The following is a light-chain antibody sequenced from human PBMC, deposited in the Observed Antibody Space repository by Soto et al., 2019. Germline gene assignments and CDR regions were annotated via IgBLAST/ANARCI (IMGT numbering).Light chain of an antibody. V-gene: IGLV2-14*01. CDR1: RDDIGAYDY. Sequence: VLTQPASVSGAPGQSITLSCAGTRDDIGAYDYVSWYQQHPGNAPKLLVYEVTNRPSGVSDRFSGSKSGNTASLTISGLQAEDEADYYCNSYTNSSAVVFGGGNKGTVL. CDR3: NSYTNSSAVV. J-gene: IGLJ2*01. CDR2: EVT.